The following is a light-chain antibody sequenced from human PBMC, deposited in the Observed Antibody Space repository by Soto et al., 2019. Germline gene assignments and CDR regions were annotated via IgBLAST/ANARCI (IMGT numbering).Light chain of an antibody. V-gene: IGKV3-11*01. CDR1: QSVSNF. CDR2: DAS. Sequence: EIVLKQSPATLSLSPGERATLYCRASQSVSNFLAWYQQKPDQAPRLLISDASNRATGIPGSFSGSGSGTDFSLTISSLEHEDFAVSYCQQRSKWPWTFGQGTKVEIK. J-gene: IGKJ1*01. CDR3: QQRSKWPWT.